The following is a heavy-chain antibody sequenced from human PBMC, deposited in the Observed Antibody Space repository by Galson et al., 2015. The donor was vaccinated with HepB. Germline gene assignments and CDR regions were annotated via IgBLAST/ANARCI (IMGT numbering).Heavy chain of an antibody. J-gene: IGHJ5*02. CDR3: ARDGFPGTTGQGNWFDP. V-gene: IGHV6-1*01. D-gene: IGHD1-7*01. Sequence: CAISGDSVSSNSAAWNWIRQSPSRGLEWLGRTYYRSKWYNDYAVSVKSRITINPDTSKNQFSLQLNSVTPEDTAVYYCARDGFPGTTGQGNWFDPWGQGTLVTVSS. CDR1: GDSVSSNSAA. CDR2: TYYRSKWYN.